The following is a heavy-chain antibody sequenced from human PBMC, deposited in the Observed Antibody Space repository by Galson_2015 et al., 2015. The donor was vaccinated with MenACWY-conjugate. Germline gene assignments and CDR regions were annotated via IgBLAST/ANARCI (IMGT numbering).Heavy chain of an antibody. CDR1: GFTIGRYW. CDR2: ITVDATNT. Sequence: SLRLSCAASGFTIGRYWIHWVRQVPGKGPVWISCITVDATNTEFADSVKGRFALSRDNARNTVYLQMNSLTAEDTAVYYCARDGGDGTPFDCWGQGTLVTVSS. J-gene: IGHJ4*02. CDR3: ARDGGDGTPFDC. D-gene: IGHD5-24*01. V-gene: IGHV3-74*03.